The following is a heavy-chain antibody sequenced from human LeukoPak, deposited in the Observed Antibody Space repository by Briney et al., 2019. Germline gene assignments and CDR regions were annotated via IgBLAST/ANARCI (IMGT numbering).Heavy chain of an antibody. V-gene: IGHV5-51*01. D-gene: IGHD3-3*01. CDR3: ARHTYDFWSGSDGHYYYYGMDV. J-gene: IGHJ6*02. Sequence: GESLKISCKGSGYSFTSYWIGWVRQMPGKGLEWMGIIYPGDSDTRYSPSFQGQVTISADKSISTAYLQWSSLKASDTAMYYCARHTYDFWSGSDGHYYYYGMDVWGQGTTVTVSS. CDR2: IYPGDSDT. CDR1: GYSFTSYW.